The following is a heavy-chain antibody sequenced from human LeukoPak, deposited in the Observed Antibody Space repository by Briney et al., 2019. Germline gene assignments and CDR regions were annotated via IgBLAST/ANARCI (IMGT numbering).Heavy chain of an antibody. D-gene: IGHD3-22*01. CDR2: IYYSGST. J-gene: IGHJ3*02. CDR3: ARSPKGPYYYDSSGSPDAFDI. Sequence: SQTLSLTCTVSGGSISSGDYYWSWNRQPPGKGLEWIGYIYYSGSTYYNPSLKSRVTISVDTSKNQFSLKLSSVTAADTAVYYCARSPKGPYYYDSSGSPDAFDIWGQGTMVTVSS. CDR1: GGSISSGDYY. V-gene: IGHV4-30-4*01.